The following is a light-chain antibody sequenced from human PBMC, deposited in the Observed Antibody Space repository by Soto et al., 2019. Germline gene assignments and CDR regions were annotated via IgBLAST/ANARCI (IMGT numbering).Light chain of an antibody. CDR3: QQYNSFSWT. CDR1: QSISSW. J-gene: IGKJ1*01. V-gene: IGKV1-5*03. Sequence: DIQMTQSPSTLSASVGDRVNITCRASQSISSWLAWYQQKPGKAPKLLIYKASSLESGVPSRFSGSGSGTEFTLTISSLQPDDFATYDCQQYNSFSWTFGQGTKVEIK. CDR2: KAS.